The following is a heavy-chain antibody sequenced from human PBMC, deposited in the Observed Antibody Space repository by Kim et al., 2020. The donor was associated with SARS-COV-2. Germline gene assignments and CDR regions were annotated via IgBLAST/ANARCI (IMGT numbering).Heavy chain of an antibody. CDR3: ARGGMRIAGARSAFDI. D-gene: IGHD6-13*01. J-gene: IGHJ3*02. CDR1: GSSISSGGDY. V-gene: IGHV4-31*11. Sequence: SDTLSLTCGVSGSSISSGGDYWSWIRQHPGEGLEWIGSIYYSGTTYYNPSLESRVTVSVHTSNNQFSLKLSSVTAADTAVYYCARGGMRIAGARSAFDIWGQGTMVSVSA. CDR2: IYYSGTT.